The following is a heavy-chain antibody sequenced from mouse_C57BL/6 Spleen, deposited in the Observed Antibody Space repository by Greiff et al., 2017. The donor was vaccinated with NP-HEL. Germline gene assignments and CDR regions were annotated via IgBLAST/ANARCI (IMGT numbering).Heavy chain of an antibody. Sequence: VQLQQPVAELVMPGASVKLSCKASGYTFTSYWMHWVKQRPGQGLEWIGEIDPSDSYTNYNQKFKGKSTLTVDKSSSTAYMQLSSLTSEDSAVYYCARSSGTDYFDYWGQGTTLTVSS. CDR1: GYTFTSYW. CDR2: IDPSDSYT. D-gene: IGHD3-3*01. V-gene: IGHV1-69*01. J-gene: IGHJ2*01. CDR3: ARSSGTDYFDY.